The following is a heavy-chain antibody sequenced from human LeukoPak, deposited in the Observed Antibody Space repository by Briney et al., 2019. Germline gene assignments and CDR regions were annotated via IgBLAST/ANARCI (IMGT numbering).Heavy chain of an antibody. CDR3: AKGELRFLEWLCDY. CDR2: IRYDEGSNK. CDR1: GFTFSNYA. J-gene: IGHJ4*02. D-gene: IGHD3-3*01. V-gene: IGHV3-30*02. Sequence: GGSLRLSCAASGFTFSNYAMHWVRQAPGKGLEWVAVIRYDEGSNKNYADSVKGRFTVSRDNSKNTLYLQMNRLRAEDTAVYYCAKGELRFLEWLCDYWGQGTLVTVSS.